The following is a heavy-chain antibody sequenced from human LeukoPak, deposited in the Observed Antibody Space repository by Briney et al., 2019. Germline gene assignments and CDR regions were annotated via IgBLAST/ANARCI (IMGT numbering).Heavy chain of an antibody. V-gene: IGHV1-2*02. D-gene: IGHD3-16*02. Sequence: ASVKVSCKASGYTFTGYYMHWVRQAPGQGLEWMGWINPNSGGTNYAQKFQGRVTMTRDTSISTAYMELSRLRSDDTAVYYCARDTRDYDYVWGSYRYTTYYFDYWGQGTLVTVSS. CDR1: GYTFTGYY. CDR2: INPNSGGT. CDR3: ARDTRDYDYVWGSYRYTTYYFDY. J-gene: IGHJ4*02.